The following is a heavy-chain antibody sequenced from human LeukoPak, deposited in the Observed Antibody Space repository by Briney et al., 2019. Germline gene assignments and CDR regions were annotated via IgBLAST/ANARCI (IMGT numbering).Heavy chain of an antibody. CDR3: ARDVGKGTITTEIAY. V-gene: IGHV3-30*04. Sequence: GGSLRLSCAASGFTFSSYSMSWVRQAPGKGLEWVAVISSDGKSKNHADSVKGRFTISRDKSTLFLDMNDLRAEDTALYYCARDVGKGTITTEIAYWGQGTLVTVSS. CDR1: GFTFSSYS. J-gene: IGHJ4*02. D-gene: IGHD4-11*01. CDR2: ISSDGKSK.